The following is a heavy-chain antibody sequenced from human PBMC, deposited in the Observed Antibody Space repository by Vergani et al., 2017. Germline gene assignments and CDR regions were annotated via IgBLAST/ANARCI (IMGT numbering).Heavy chain of an antibody. D-gene: IGHD1-1*01. CDR2: ISYDGTQK. CDR1: RFTSSYYG. V-gene: IGHV3-30*03. CDR3: ATKSCGTPGGQIGYFRE. Sequence: QVHLVESGGGVVQPGRSLRLSCVVSRFTSSYYGMHWVRQAPGKGLEWVAVISYDGTQKYYADSVKGRFTISRDNSKSTLYLQMNSLRTEDTAVYYCATKSCGTPGGQIGYFREWGQGTLVTVSS. J-gene: IGHJ1*01.